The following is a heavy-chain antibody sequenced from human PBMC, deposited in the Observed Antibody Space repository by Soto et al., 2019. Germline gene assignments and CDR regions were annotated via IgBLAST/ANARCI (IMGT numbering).Heavy chain of an antibody. Sequence: QVQLVQSGAEVKKPGASVKVSCRASGYTFTDYYIHWVRQAPGQGLEWMGWINPNSGDTNYAQKCQGRVTLTRDTSFSTAYMELSRLRSDDTAMYYCATMLYYYYALDVWGQGTTVTVSS. V-gene: IGHV1-2*02. CDR1: GYTFTDYY. CDR3: ATMLYYYYALDV. CDR2: INPNSGDT. D-gene: IGHD3-16*01. J-gene: IGHJ6*02.